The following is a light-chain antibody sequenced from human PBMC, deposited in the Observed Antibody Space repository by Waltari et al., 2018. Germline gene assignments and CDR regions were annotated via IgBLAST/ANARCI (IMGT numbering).Light chain of an antibody. CDR2: KND. CDR1: SSNIGSNY. CDR3: TTWDDSLSAVV. J-gene: IGLJ2*01. Sequence: QSVLTQPPSASGTPGQRVTISCSGSSSNIGSNYVCWPQQHPGTAPKLLIYKNDQRPSGVPDRFAGAKSGTSASLAISGLRSEDEADYDCTTWDDSLSAVVFGGGTKLTVL. V-gene: IGLV1-47*01.